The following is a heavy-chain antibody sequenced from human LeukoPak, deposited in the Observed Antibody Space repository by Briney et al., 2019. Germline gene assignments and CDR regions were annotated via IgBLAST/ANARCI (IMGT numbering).Heavy chain of an antibody. V-gene: IGHV3-48*03. J-gene: IGHJ4*02. D-gene: IGHD1-26*01. CDR2: ISSSGSTI. Sequence: GGSLRLSCAASGFTFSSYEMNWVRQAPGKGLEWVSYISSSGSTIYYADSVKGRFTISRDNAKNSLYLQMNSLRAEDTAVYYCASYHPIVGATFDYWGQGTLVTVSS. CDR1: GFTFSSYE. CDR3: ASYHPIVGATFDY.